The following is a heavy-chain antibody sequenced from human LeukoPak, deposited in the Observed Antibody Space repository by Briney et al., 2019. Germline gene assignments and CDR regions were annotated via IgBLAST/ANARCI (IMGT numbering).Heavy chain of an antibody. J-gene: IGHJ5*02. Sequence: PGESLRLACAASGFTFSAYWMTWVRQPPGKGLEWVANIRQDSSESYYVDSAKGRFTISRDNAKNTVYLQMSSLRAEDTAVYYCAREGVFCVRNCISNSGARFDPWGQGTLVTVSS. V-gene: IGHV3-7*01. CDR1: GFTFSAYW. CDR3: AREGVFCVRNCISNSGARFDP. CDR2: IRQDSSES. D-gene: IGHD2-2*01.